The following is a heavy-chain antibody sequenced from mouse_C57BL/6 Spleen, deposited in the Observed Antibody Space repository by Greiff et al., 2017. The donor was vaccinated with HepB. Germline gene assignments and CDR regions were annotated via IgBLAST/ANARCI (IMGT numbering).Heavy chain of an antibody. Sequence: VQLQQSGAELVRPGTSVKVSCKASGYAFTNYLIEWVKQRPGQGLEWIGVINPGSGGTNYNEKFKGKATLTADKSSSTAYMQLSSLTSEDSAVYFCASLGLGFFDYWGQGTTLTVSS. D-gene: IGHD4-1*01. CDR1: GYAFTNYL. J-gene: IGHJ2*01. CDR3: ASLGLGFFDY. CDR2: INPGSGGT. V-gene: IGHV1-54*01.